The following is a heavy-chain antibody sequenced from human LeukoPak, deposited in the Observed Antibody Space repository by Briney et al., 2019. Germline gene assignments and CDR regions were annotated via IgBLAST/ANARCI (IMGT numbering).Heavy chain of an antibody. J-gene: IGHJ1*01. D-gene: IGHD2-2*01. CDR2: IWASGST. CDR3: ATAHQFSFQA. CDR1: GFTFSTYD. V-gene: IGHV3-23*01. Sequence: GGSLRLSCVAPGFTFSTYDMSWLRQAPGKGLEWVSLIWASGSTYYADSVKGRFTISRDNSENTLYLQMNSLGVEDTALYYCATAHQFSFQAWGQGTLVTVSS.